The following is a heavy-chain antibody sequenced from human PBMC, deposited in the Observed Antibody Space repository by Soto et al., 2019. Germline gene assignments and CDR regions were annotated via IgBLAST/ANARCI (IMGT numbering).Heavy chain of an antibody. D-gene: IGHD3-22*01. J-gene: IGHJ4*02. CDR3: ARGPRITMIVVVTPPYGY. CDR1: GGPFSGYY. Sequence: SETLSLTCAVYGGPFSGYYWSWIRQPPGKGLEWIGEINHSGSTNYNPSLKSRVTISVDTSKNQFSLKLSSVTAADTAVYYCARGPRITMIVVVTPPYGYWGQGTLVTVSS. V-gene: IGHV4-34*01. CDR2: INHSGST.